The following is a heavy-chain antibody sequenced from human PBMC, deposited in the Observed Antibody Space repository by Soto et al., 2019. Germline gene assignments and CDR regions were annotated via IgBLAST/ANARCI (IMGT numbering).Heavy chain of an antibody. J-gene: IGHJ5*02. D-gene: IGHD6-13*01. Sequence: QVQLVQSGAEVKKPGASVKVSCKASGYTFTSSDINWVRQATGQVLEGMGWRNPNSGNTGYAQKFQGRGTMTRNTSISTGYMERSSLRSEDTAVYYCARGWVSSSCNGGNWFDPWGQGTLVTVSS. CDR1: GYTFTSSD. CDR2: RNPNSGNT. CDR3: ARGWVSSSCNGGNWFDP. V-gene: IGHV1-8*01.